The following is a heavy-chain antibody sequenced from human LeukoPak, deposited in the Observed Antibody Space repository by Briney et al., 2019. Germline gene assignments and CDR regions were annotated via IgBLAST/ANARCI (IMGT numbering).Heavy chain of an antibody. CDR1: GYTFTSYA. Sequence: ASVKVSCKASGYTFTSYAMNWVRQAPGQGLEWMGWINTNTGNPTYAQGFTGRFVFSLDTSVSTAYLQISSLKAEDTAVYYCARGEQQLVNDAFDIWGQGTMVTVSS. V-gene: IGHV7-4-1*02. CDR2: INTNTGNP. J-gene: IGHJ3*02. CDR3: ARGEQQLVNDAFDI. D-gene: IGHD6-13*01.